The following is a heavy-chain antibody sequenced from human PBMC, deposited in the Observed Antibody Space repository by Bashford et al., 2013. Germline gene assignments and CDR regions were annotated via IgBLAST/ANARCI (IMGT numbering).Heavy chain of an antibody. CDR2: IIPIFGTA. CDR3: ARSPNIVATIIGGYFDY. D-gene: IGHD5-12*01. V-gene: IGHV1-69*06. J-gene: IGHJ4*02. Sequence: SVKVSCKASGGTFSSYAISWVRQAPGQGLEWMGGIIPIFGTANYAQKFQGRVTITADKSTSTAYMELSSLRSEDTAVYYCARSPNIVATIIGGYFDYWGQGTLVTVSS. CDR1: GGTFSSYA.